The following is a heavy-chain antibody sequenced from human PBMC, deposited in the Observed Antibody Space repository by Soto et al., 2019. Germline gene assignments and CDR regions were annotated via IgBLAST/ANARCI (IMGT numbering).Heavy chain of an antibody. Sequence: EGQLVESGGGLVQPGGSLRLSCAASGFTFSSYWMSWVRQAPGKGLEWVANIKQDGSEKYYVDSVKGRFTISRDNAKNSLYLQMTSLRAEDTAVYYCARLTYYYDSSGYTDYWGQVPLVNVSS. CDR3: ARLTYYYDSSGYTDY. CDR2: IKQDGSEK. D-gene: IGHD3-22*01. CDR1: GFTFSSYW. V-gene: IGHV3-7*03. J-gene: IGHJ4*02.